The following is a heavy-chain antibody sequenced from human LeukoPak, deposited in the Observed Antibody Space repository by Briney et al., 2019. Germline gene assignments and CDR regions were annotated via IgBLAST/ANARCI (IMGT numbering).Heavy chain of an antibody. CDR3: ARGLEAAAASFDY. CDR2: IYHSGST. CDR1: GGSISSGGYY. Sequence: PSETLSLTCTVSGGSISSGGYYWSWIRQPPGKGLEWIGYIYHSGSTYYNPSLKSRVTISVDRSKNQFSLKLSSVTAADTAVYYCARGLEAAAASFDYWGQGTLVTVSS. V-gene: IGHV4-30-2*01. D-gene: IGHD6-13*01. J-gene: IGHJ4*02.